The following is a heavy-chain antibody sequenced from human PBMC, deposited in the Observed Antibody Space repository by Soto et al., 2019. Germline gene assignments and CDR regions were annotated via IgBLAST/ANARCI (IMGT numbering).Heavy chain of an antibody. D-gene: IGHD1-26*01. J-gene: IGHJ4*02. CDR3: ARAKVGATPPFDY. Sequence: SETLSLTCTVSGGSISSYYWSWIRQPPGKGLDWIGYIYYSGSTNYNLSLKSRVTISVDTSKNQFSLKLSSVTAADTAVYYCARAKVGATPPFDYWGQGTLVTVSS. CDR1: GGSISSYY. CDR2: IYYSGST. V-gene: IGHV4-59*01.